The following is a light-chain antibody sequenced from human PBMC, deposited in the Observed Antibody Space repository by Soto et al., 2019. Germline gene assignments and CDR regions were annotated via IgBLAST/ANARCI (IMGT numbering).Light chain of an antibody. Sequence: QSVLTHPPSVSGPPGQRVTISCTGSSSNIGAPYDVHWYQHLPGTAPKLLIFGDNNRPSGVPDRFSGSKSGTSASLAITRLQAEDEADYYCQSYDISLHNYVFGTGTKVTV. V-gene: IGLV1-40*01. CDR1: SSNIGAPYD. CDR2: GDN. J-gene: IGLJ1*01. CDR3: QSYDISLHNYV.